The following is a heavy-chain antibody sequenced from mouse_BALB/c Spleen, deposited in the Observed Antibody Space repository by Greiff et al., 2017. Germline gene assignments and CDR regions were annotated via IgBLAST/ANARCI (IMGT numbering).Heavy chain of an antibody. J-gene: IGHJ3*01. D-gene: IGHD2-2*01. CDR3: ARCGYDGGAWFAY. CDR2: ISSGSSTI. Sequence: EVQGVESGGGLVQPGGSRKLSCAASGFTFSSFGMHWVRQAPEKGLEWVAYISSGSSTIYYADTVKGRFTISRDNPKNTLFLQMTSLRSEDTAMYYCARCGYDGGAWFAYWGQGTLVTVSA. V-gene: IGHV5-17*02. CDR1: GFTFSSFG.